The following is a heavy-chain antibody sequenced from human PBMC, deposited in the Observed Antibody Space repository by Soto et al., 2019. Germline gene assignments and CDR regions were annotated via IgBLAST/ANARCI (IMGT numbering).Heavy chain of an antibody. Sequence: GGSLRLSCAASGFTFSSYAMHWVRQAPGKGLEWVAVISYDGSNKYYADSVKGRFTISRDNSKNTLYLQMNSLRAEDTAVYYCARALSPSGSYYNARPLYYYYYYGMDVWGQGTTVTVSS. CDR2: ISYDGSNK. CDR3: ARALSPSGSYYNARPLYYYYYYGMDV. CDR1: GFTFSSYA. D-gene: IGHD3-10*01. V-gene: IGHV3-30-3*01. J-gene: IGHJ6*02.